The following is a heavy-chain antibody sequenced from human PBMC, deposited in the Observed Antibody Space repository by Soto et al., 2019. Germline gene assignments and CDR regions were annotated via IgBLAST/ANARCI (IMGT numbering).Heavy chain of an antibody. CDR1: GYTFSDYY. J-gene: IGHJ4*02. V-gene: IGHV1-2*02. CDR2: INPNSGGT. Sequence: ASVKVSCKASGYTFSDYYMFWVRQAPGQGLEWMGWINPNSGGTNYAQKFQGRVTLTRDTSISTAYMELNRLRSDDAAVYYCATGLIAAAGRLCWGQGTLVTVSS. D-gene: IGHD6-25*01. CDR3: ATGLIAAAGRLC.